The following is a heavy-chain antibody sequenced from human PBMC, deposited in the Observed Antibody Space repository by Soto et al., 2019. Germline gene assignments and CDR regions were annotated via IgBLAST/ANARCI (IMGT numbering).Heavy chain of an antibody. CDR2: IYYSGST. J-gene: IGHJ5*02. V-gene: IGHV4-59*01. D-gene: IGHD6-13*01. Sequence: SETLSLTCTVSGGSISNYYWSWIRQPPGKGLEWIGYIYYSGSTNYNPSLKSRVTMSVDTSKNQFSLNLSSVTAADTAVYYCARDLNQRLVSWGQGTLVTVSS. CDR3: ARDLNQRLVS. CDR1: GGSISNYY.